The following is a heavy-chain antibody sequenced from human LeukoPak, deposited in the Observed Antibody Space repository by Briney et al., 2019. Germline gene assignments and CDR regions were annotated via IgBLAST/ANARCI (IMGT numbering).Heavy chain of an antibody. J-gene: IGHJ3*02. Sequence: PSETLSLTCAVYGGSFSGYYWSWIRQPAGKGLEWIGRIYTSGSTNYNPSLKSRVTISVDTSKNQFSLKLSSVTAADTAVYYCARDQAESGAFDIWGQGTMVTVSS. V-gene: IGHV4-4*07. D-gene: IGHD1-14*01. CDR3: ARDQAESGAFDI. CDR2: IYTSGST. CDR1: GGSFSGYY.